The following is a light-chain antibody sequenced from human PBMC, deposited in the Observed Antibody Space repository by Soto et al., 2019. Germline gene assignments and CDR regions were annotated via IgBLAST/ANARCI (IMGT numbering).Light chain of an antibody. J-gene: IGLJ2*01. Sequence: QAVVTQPASVSGSPGQSITISCTGSNSDVGGYNYVSWFQQHPGKAPKLMIYDVVNRPSGVSNRFSASKSGNTASLTISGLQAEDEADYYCTSYASSGTVVFGGGTKLTVL. CDR3: TSYASSGTVV. V-gene: IGLV2-14*03. CDR2: DVV. CDR1: NSDVGGYNY.